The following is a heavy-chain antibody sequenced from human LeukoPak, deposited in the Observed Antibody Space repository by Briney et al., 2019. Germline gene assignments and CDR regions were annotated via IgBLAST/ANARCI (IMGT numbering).Heavy chain of an antibody. CDR1: GFTFSSYW. D-gene: IGHD4-17*01. J-gene: IGHJ4*02. V-gene: IGHV3-74*01. CDR2: INSDGSST. Sequence: GGSLRLSCAASGFTFSSYWMHWVRQAPGKGLVWVSRINSDGSSTSYADSVKGRFTISRDNAKNTLYLQMNGLRAEDTAVYYCASGVDYGDYNGYWGQGTLVTVSS. CDR3: ASGVDYGDYNGY.